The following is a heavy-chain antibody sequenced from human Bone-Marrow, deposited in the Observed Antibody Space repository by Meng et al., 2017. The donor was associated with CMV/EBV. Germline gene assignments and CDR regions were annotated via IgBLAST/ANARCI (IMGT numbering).Heavy chain of an antibody. CDR1: GFTFSSYS. J-gene: IGHJ4*02. D-gene: IGHD3-22*01. CDR2: INHSGST. Sequence: ESLKIPCAASGFTFSSYSMNWVRQAPGKGLEWIGEINHSGSTNYNPSLKSRVTISVDTSKNQFSLKLSSVTAADTAVYYCARGGSSGYYHPFDYWGQGTLVTVSS. V-gene: IGHV4-34*01. CDR3: ARGGSSGYYHPFDY.